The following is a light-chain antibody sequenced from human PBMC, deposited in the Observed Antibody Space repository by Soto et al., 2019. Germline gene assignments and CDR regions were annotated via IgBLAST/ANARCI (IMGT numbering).Light chain of an antibody. CDR2: DDS. V-gene: IGLV3-21*02. Sequence: SYELTQPPSVSVAPGQTARITCGGNNIGRKSVHWYQERPGQAPVLVVFDDSDRPSGIPERLSGSNSGNTATLTISRVEAGDEADYYCQVWDSSSDLHVVFGGGTKVTVL. CDR3: QVWDSSSDLHVV. CDR1: NIGRKS. J-gene: IGLJ2*01.